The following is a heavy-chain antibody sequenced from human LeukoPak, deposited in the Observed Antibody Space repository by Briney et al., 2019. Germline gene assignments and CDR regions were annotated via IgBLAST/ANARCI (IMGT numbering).Heavy chain of an antibody. CDR2: MYNSVS. J-gene: IGHJ4*02. V-gene: IGHV4-59*08. Sequence: PSETLSLTCTVSGGSISNYYWSWIRQPPGKALEWIAYMYNSVSNYTPSLKRRVTISVDTSKNQFYMKLSSVTAADTAVYYCARHRARDGYNALAYWGQGTLVTFSS. CDR3: ARHRARDGYNALAY. D-gene: IGHD5-24*01. CDR1: GGSISNYY.